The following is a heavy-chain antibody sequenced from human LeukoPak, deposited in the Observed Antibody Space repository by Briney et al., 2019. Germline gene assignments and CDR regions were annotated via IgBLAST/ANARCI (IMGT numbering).Heavy chain of an antibody. CDR2: LSGSGGDT. V-gene: IGHV3-23*01. D-gene: IGHD6-13*01. J-gene: IGHJ4*02. Sequence: GGSLRLSCVASGFTFRSYAMNWVRQAPGRGLEWVSSLSGSGGDTYYADSVKGRFTISRDNSKNTLYLQMTRLRVEDAAVYYCAKERIAAARPYYFDYWGQGTLVTVSS. CDR1: GFTFRSYA. CDR3: AKERIAAARPYYFDY.